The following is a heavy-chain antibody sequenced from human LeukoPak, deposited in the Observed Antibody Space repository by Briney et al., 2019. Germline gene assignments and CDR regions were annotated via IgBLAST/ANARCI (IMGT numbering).Heavy chain of an antibody. D-gene: IGHD5-18*01. J-gene: IGHJ4*02. CDR2: IIPIFGTA. CDR1: GGTFISYA. CDR3: ARDLSPRGYSYGYLGY. Sequence: ASVKVSCKASGGTFISYAISWVRQAPGQGLEWMGGIIPIFGTANYAQKFQGRVTITTDESTSTAYLELSSLRSEDTAVYYCARDLSPRGYSYGYLGYWGQGTLVSVSS. V-gene: IGHV1-69*05.